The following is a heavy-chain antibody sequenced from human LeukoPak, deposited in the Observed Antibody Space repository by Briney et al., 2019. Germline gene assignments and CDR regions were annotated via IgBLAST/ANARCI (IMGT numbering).Heavy chain of an antibody. D-gene: IGHD5-18*01. CDR1: GYTFTGYY. J-gene: IGHJ5*02. V-gene: IGHV1-46*03. CDR2: INPSGGST. CDR3: ARDRREGYSYVRESRINWFDP. Sequence: VASVKVSCKASGYTFTGYYMHWVRQAPAQGLEWMGIINPSGGSTSYAQKFEGRVTMTRDTSTSTVYMELSSLRTEDTAVYYCARDRREGYSYVRESRINWFDPWGQGTLVTVSS.